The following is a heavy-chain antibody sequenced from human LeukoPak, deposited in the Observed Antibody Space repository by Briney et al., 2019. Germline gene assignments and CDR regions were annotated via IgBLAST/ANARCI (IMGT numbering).Heavy chain of an antibody. CDR1: RFTFSKYW. V-gene: IGHV3-7*01. J-gene: IGHJ4*02. D-gene: IGHD6-19*01. CDR3: ARNPWLVNY. Sequence: GGSLRLSCEASRFTFSKYWMSWVRQAPGKGLEWVANIKQDGSEQYYVDSVKGRFTISRDNAKSLLYLQMNSLRAEDTAVYYCARNPWLVNYWGQGTLVTVSS. CDR2: IKQDGSEQ.